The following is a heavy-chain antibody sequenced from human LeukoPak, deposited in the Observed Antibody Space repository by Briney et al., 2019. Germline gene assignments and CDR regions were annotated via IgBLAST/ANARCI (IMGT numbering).Heavy chain of an antibody. J-gene: IGHJ4*02. CDR3: ARVGEGDYAFDY. CDR2: ISAYNGNT. Sequence: RASVKVSCKASGYTFTSYGISWVRQAPGQGLEWMGWISAYNGNTNYAQKFQGRVTITRSTSMSTAYMELSSLRSEDTAVYYCARVGEGDYAFDYWGQGTLVTVSS. V-gene: IGHV1-18*01. D-gene: IGHD4-17*01. CDR1: GYTFTSYG.